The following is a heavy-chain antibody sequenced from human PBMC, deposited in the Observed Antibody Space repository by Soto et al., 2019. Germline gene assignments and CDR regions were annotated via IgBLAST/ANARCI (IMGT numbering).Heavy chain of an antibody. CDR3: ARAGHYYDSSGPMDV. Sequence: GGSLRLSCAASGFTFSSYGMHWVRQAPGKGLEWVAVISYDGSNKYYADSVKGRFTISRDNSKNTLYLQMNSLRAEDTAVYYCARAGHYYDSSGPMDVWGQGTTVTVSS. V-gene: IGHV3-30*03. J-gene: IGHJ6*02. CDR2: ISYDGSNK. CDR1: GFTFSSYG. D-gene: IGHD3-22*01.